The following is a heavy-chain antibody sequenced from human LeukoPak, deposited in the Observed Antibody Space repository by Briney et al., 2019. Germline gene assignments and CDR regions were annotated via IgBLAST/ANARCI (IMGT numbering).Heavy chain of an antibody. Sequence: SETLSLTCTVSGGSISSYYWSWIRQPPGKGLEWIGYIYYSGSTSYNPSLKSRVTISVDTSKNQFSLKLSSVTVADTAVYYCARGRVVGALDAFDIWGQGTMVTVSS. CDR3: ARGRVVGALDAFDI. V-gene: IGHV4-59*01. CDR1: GGSISSYY. J-gene: IGHJ3*02. CDR2: IYYSGST. D-gene: IGHD1-26*01.